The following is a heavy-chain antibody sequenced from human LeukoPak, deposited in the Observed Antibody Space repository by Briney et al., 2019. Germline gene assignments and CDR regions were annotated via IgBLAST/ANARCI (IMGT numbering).Heavy chain of an antibody. CDR1: GVTFSSYA. J-gene: IGHJ5*02. CDR3: AKGGSLSPFDP. CDR2: IISNGGST. Sequence: GGSLRLSCAASGVTFSSYAMSWVRQAPGEGLEWVSTIISNGGSTYYADSVRGRFTISRDNSKDTLYLQMDGLRAEDTALYYCAKGGSLSPFDPWGQGSLVTVSS. V-gene: IGHV3-23*01. D-gene: IGHD3-10*01.